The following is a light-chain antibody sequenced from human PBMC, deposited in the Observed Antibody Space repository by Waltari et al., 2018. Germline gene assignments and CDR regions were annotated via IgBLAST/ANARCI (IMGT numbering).Light chain of an antibody. Sequence: QSALTQPAAVFVSPGQSITISCTGTSSDVGGYNYVSWYQQHPGKAPKLMIYDVSNRPSVVSNRFSGSKSGNTASLTISGLQAEDESDYYCSSFTSRSTWVFGGGTKLTVL. J-gene: IGLJ3*02. V-gene: IGLV2-14*01. CDR1: SSDVGGYNY. CDR2: DVS. CDR3: SSFTSRSTWV.